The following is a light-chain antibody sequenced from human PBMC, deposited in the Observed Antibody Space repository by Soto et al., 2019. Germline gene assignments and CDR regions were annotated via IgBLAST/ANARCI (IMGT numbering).Light chain of an antibody. CDR1: QSISSW. CDR3: QQSYSTSWT. V-gene: IGKV1-5*01. Sequence: DIQMTQSPSTLSASVGDRVTITCRASQSISSWLAWYTPKPGKAPKLLIYDASSLESGVPSRFRGSGSGTEFTLTINSLQPDDFATYYCQQSYSTSWTFGQGTKVHIK. J-gene: IGKJ1*01. CDR2: DAS.